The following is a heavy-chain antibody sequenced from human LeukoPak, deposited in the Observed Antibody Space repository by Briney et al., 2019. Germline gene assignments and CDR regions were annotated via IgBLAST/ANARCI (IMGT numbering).Heavy chain of an antibody. V-gene: IGHV3-30*04. D-gene: IGHD2-2*01. Sequence: PGGSLRLSCAASGFTFSDHAMHWVRQAPGKGLEWVAFISYDGSEKYYTDSVKGRFTISRDNSKRTLFLQMNSLRTEDTAVYYCARRGAAARDYYYMDVWGKGTTVTVSS. CDR3: ARRGAAARDYYYMDV. CDR1: GFTFSDHA. J-gene: IGHJ6*03. CDR2: ISYDGSEK.